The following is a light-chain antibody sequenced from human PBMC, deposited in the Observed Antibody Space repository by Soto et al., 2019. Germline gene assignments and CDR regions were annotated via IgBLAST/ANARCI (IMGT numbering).Light chain of an antibody. J-gene: IGLJ1*01. CDR2: AVS. CDR3: HSYTSSSTNV. Sequence: QSALTQPASVSGSPGQSITISCTGTSSDIGGYNFVSWYQHHPGKAPKLMIFAVSNRPSGVSNRFSGSKSGNTASLTISGLQPADEADYFCHSYTSSSTNVFGSGTKLTVL. V-gene: IGLV2-14*01. CDR1: SSDIGGYNF.